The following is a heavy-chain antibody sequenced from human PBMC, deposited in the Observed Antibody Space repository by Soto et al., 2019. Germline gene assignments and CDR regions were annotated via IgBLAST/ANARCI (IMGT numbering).Heavy chain of an antibody. J-gene: IGHJ6*02. Sequence: QVQLVQSGAEVKKPGSSVKVSCKASGGTFSSYAISWVRQAPGQGLEWMGGIIPICGTANYAQKVQGRVTITADESPRTAYMELSSQRSEDTAVYYCASWDYGDYNSAYYGMDVWGQGTTVTVSS. CDR1: GGTFSSYA. CDR3: ASWDYGDYNSAYYGMDV. CDR2: IIPICGTA. D-gene: IGHD4-17*01. V-gene: IGHV1-69*01.